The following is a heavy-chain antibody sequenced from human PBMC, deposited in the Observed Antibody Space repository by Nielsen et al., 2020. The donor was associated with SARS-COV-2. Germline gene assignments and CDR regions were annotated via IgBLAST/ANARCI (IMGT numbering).Heavy chain of an antibody. CDR1: GYTFTSYY. J-gene: IGHJ5*02. V-gene: IGHV1-46*01. D-gene: IGHD1-26*01. Sequence: ASVKVSCKASGYTFTSYYMHWVRQAPGQGLEWMGIINPSGGSTNYAQKLQGRVTMTTDTSTSTAYMELRSLRSDDTAVYYCARALRSRGWFDPWGQGTLVTVSS. CDR3: ARALRSRGWFDP. CDR2: INPSGGST.